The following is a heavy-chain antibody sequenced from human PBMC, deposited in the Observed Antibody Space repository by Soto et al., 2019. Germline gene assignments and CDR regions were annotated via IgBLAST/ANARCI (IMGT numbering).Heavy chain of an antibody. CDR2: INHSGSS. Sequence: LSLTCAVYGGSFSGYYWSWIRQSPGKGLEWIGEINHSGSSISNPSLKSRVTISVDTSKNQFSLKLRSVTAADTAAYYCARGISLIVEVHRDAPDKYYFDSWSQGTLVTVSS. J-gene: IGHJ4*02. CDR1: GGSFSGYY. V-gene: IGHV4-34*01. D-gene: IGHD2-15*01. CDR3: ARGISLIVEVHRDAPDKYYFDS.